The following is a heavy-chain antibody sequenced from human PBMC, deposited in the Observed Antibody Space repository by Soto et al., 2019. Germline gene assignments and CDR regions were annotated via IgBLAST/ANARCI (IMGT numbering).Heavy chain of an antibody. CDR2: INAGNGNT. D-gene: IGHD2-2*01. J-gene: IGHJ4*02. V-gene: IGHV1-3*01. CDR3: ARSVAVPAAPDY. CDR1: GYTFTSYA. Sequence: ASVKVSCKASGYTFTSYAMHWVRQATGQRLEWMGWINAGNGNTKYSQKFQGRVTITRDTSASTAYMELSSLTSEDTAVYYCARSVAVPAAPDYWGQGTLVTVSS.